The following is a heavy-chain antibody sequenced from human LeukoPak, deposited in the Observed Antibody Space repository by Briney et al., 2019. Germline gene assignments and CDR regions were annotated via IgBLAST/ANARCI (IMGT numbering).Heavy chain of an antibody. Sequence: GGSLRLSCAASGFTVSGNYMNWVRQAPGKGLEWVSVICSDGSTYYADSVKGRFTISRDNFKNTLYLQMNSLSAEDTAVYYCARDKSVGASRVYYFDYWGQGTLVTVSS. CDR1: GFTVSGNY. V-gene: IGHV3-53*01. CDR2: ICSDGST. J-gene: IGHJ4*02. CDR3: ARDKSVGASRVYYFDY. D-gene: IGHD1-26*01.